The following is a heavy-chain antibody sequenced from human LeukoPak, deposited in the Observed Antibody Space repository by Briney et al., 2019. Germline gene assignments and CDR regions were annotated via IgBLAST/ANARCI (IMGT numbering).Heavy chain of an antibody. D-gene: IGHD6-13*01. CDR2: INPNSGGT. J-gene: IGHJ3*02. Sequence: ASVKVSCKASGYTFTSYYMHWLRQAPGQGLEWMGWINPNSGGTNYAQKFQGRVTMTRDMSISTAYMELSRLRSDDTAVYYCAREAAGGAFDIWGQGTMVTVSS. CDR3: AREAAGGAFDI. V-gene: IGHV1-2*02. CDR1: GYTFTSYY.